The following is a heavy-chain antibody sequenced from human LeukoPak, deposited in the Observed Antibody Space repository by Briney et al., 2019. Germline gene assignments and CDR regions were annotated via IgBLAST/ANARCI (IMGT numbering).Heavy chain of an antibody. CDR1: GFTFSTYW. Sequence: PGGSLRLSCAASGFTFSTYWMHWVRHARGKALVCVSRITSDGSSTNYADSVKGRFTISRDNAKNTLYLQMNSLRAEDTAVYYCVRDMGYYDKVWGQGTLVTVSS. J-gene: IGHJ4*02. V-gene: IGHV3-74*01. CDR2: ITSDGSST. D-gene: IGHD3-22*01. CDR3: VRDMGYYDKV.